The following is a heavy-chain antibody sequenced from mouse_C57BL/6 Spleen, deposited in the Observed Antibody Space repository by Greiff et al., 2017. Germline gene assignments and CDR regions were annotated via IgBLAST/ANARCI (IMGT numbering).Heavy chain of an antibody. CDR2: IDPSDSYT. Sequence: QVQLQQPGAELVMPGASVKLSCKASGYTFTSYWMHWVKQRPGQGLEWIGEIDPSDSYTNYNQKFKGKSTLTVDKSSSTAYMQLSSLTSEDSAVYYCARPYGNWYFDVWGTGTTVTVSS. D-gene: IGHD1-1*01. J-gene: IGHJ1*03. CDR3: ARPYGNWYFDV. V-gene: IGHV1-69*01. CDR1: GYTFTSYW.